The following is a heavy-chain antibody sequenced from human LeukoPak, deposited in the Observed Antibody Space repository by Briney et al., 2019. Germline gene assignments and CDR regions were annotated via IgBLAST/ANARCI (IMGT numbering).Heavy chain of an antibody. D-gene: IGHD6-6*01. CDR1: GGSISSSSYP. J-gene: IGHJ4*02. CDR2: IYTSGST. CDR3: ARVGSSSAGFDY. Sequence: PSETLSLTCTVSGGSISSSSYPWSWIRQPAGKGLEWIGRIYTSGSTNYNPFLKSRVTISVDKSKNQFSLKLSSVTAADTAVYYCARVGSSSAGFDYWGQGSLVTVSS. V-gene: IGHV4-61*02.